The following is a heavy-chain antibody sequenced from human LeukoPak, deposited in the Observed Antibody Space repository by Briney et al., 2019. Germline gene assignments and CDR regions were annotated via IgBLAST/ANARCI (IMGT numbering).Heavy chain of an antibody. D-gene: IGHD1-26*01. CDR2: IRFDGTKT. CDR1: KFRFSDYG. V-gene: IGHV3-30*02. CDR3: AKDAWELLKALFDS. J-gene: IGHJ4*02. Sequence: GGSLRLSCSASKFRFSDYGMHWVRQAPGKGLEWVAFIRFDGTKTNYAESVRGRFTISRDNSKNTLYLQMNSLRAEDTAVYYCAKDAWELLKALFDSWGQGTLVTVSS.